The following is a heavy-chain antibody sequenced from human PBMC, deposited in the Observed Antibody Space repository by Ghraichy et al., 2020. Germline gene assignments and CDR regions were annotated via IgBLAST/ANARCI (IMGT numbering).Heavy chain of an antibody. V-gene: IGHV3-30*03. CDR3: ARGENYYDSSGYWGGHFDY. CDR2: ISYDGSNK. J-gene: IGHJ4*02. Sequence: GGSLRLSCAASGFTFSSYGMHWVRQAPGKGLEWVAVISYDGSNKYYADSVKGRFTISRDNSKNTLYLQMNSLRAEDTAVYYCARGENYYDSSGYWGGHFDYWGQGTLVTVSS. CDR1: GFTFSSYG. D-gene: IGHD3-22*01.